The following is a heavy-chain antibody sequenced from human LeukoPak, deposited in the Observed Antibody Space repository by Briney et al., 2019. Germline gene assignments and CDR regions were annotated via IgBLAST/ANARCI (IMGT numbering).Heavy chain of an antibody. CDR2: IYSSGST. D-gene: IGHD2-15*01. V-gene: IGHV4-4*07. CDR3: ARDVVGAVSNYVDY. CDR1: GGSISRYY. J-gene: IGHJ4*02. Sequence: SETLSLTCTVPGGSISRYYWSWIRQPAGKGLEWIGRIYSSGSTNYNTALKSRVTMSVDTTKNQFSLKLSTVTAANTALYYCARDVVGAVSNYVDYWGQGTLVTVSS.